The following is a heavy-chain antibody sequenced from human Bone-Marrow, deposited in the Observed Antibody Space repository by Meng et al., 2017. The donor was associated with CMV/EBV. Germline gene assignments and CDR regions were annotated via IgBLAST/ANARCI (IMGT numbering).Heavy chain of an antibody. V-gene: IGHV3-23*01. D-gene: IGHD3-10*01. CDR1: GFTFSSYA. CDR2: ISGSGGST. Sequence: GGSLRLSCAASGFTFSSYAMSWVRQAPGKGLEWVLAISGSGGSTYYADSVKGRFTISRDNSKKTLYLQMNSLRAEDTAVYYCAKEYYYGSGSDDWGQGTLVTVSS. CDR3: AKEYYYGSGSDD. J-gene: IGHJ4*02.